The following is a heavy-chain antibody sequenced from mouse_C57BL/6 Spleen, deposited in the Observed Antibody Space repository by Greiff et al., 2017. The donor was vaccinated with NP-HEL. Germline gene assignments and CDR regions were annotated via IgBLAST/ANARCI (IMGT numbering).Heavy chain of an antibody. CDR2: INYDGSST. D-gene: IGHD2-3*01. Sequence: EVQRVESEGGLVQPGSSMKLSCTASGFTFSDYYMAWVRQVPEKGLEWVANINYDGSSTYYLDSLKSRFIISRDNAKNILYLQMSSLKSEDTATYYCARVSDGYYFDYWGQGTTLTVSS. CDR1: GFTFSDYY. V-gene: IGHV5-16*01. CDR3: ARVSDGYYFDY. J-gene: IGHJ2*01.